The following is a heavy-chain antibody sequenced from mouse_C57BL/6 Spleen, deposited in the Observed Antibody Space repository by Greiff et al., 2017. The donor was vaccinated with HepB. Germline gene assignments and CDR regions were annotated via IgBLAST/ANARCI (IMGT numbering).Heavy chain of an antibody. V-gene: IGHV1-82*01. CDR1: GYAFSSSW. Sequence: QVQLQQSGPELVKPGASVKISCKASGYAFSSSWMNWVKQRPGKGLEWIGRIYPGDGDTNYNGKFKGKATLTADKSSSTAYMQRSSLTSEDSAVYFCARGTGTWDYWGQGTTLTVSS. D-gene: IGHD4-1*01. CDR2: IYPGDGDT. J-gene: IGHJ2*01. CDR3: ARGTGTWDY.